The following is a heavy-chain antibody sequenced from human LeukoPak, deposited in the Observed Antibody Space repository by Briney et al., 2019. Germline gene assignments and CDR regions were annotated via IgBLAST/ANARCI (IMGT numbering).Heavy chain of an antibody. Sequence: SETLSLTCTVSGGSISSGGYYWSWIRQHPGKGLEWIGYIYYSGSTYYNPSLKSRVTISVDTSKNQFSLKLSSVTAADTAVYYCARDIGILWFGELLHNWFDPWGQGTLVTVSS. CDR2: IYYSGST. J-gene: IGHJ5*02. V-gene: IGHV4-31*03. D-gene: IGHD3-10*01. CDR3: ARDIGILWFGELLHNWFDP. CDR1: GGSISSGGYY.